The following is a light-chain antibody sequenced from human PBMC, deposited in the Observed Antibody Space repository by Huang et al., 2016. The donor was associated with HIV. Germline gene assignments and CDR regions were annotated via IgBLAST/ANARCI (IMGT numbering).Light chain of an antibody. Sequence: DIVMTQSPDSLAASLGERATINCKSSQSLLYNSNNKNYLVWYQQRPGQPPKLLIYWASTRESGGPDRFSGSGSGTDFTLTISSLQAEDVALYYCQQHYSLPLTFGGGTKVEIK. CDR1: QSLLYNSNNKNY. V-gene: IGKV4-1*01. J-gene: IGKJ4*01. CDR3: QQHYSLPLT. CDR2: WAS.